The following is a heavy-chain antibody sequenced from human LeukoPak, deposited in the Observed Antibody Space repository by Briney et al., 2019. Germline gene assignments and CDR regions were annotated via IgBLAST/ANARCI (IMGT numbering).Heavy chain of an antibody. CDR2: IKQDGSEK. Sequence: GGSLRLSCVVSGFTFSSYWMSWVRQAPGKGLEWVVNIKQDGSEKYYVDSVKGRFIISRDNAKNTLYLQMNSLKTEDTAVYYCTTDYYDYVWGSYRPDYWGQGTLVTVSS. V-gene: IGHV3-7*03. J-gene: IGHJ4*02. D-gene: IGHD3-16*02. CDR3: TTDYYDYVWGSYRPDY. CDR1: GFTFSSYW.